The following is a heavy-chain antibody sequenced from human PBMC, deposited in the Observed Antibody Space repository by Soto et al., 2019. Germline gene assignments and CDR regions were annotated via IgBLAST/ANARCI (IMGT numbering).Heavy chain of an antibody. CDR2: IYYSGST. V-gene: IGHV4-59*08. Sequence: SETLCLTCTVSGGSISSYYWSWIRQPPGKGLEWIGYIYYSGSTNYNPSLKSRVTISVDTSKNQFSLKLSSVTAADTAVYYCASLNFDLLTGYYAFDIWGQGKMVTVS. CDR3: ASLNFDLLTGYYAFDI. CDR1: GGSISSYY. J-gene: IGHJ3*02. D-gene: IGHD3-9*01.